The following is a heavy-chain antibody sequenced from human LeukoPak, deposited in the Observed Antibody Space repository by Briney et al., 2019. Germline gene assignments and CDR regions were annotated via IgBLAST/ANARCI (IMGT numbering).Heavy chain of an antibody. Sequence: GASVKVSCKASGYTFTGYYMHWVRQAPGQGLEWMGRINPNSGGTNYAQKFQGRVTMTRDTSISTAYMALSRLRSDDTAVYYCARDPAGNTAMVGGGGYWGQGTLVTVSS. CDR3: ARDPAGNTAMVGGGGY. CDR1: GYTFTGYY. V-gene: IGHV1-2*06. J-gene: IGHJ4*02. D-gene: IGHD5-18*01. CDR2: INPNSGGT.